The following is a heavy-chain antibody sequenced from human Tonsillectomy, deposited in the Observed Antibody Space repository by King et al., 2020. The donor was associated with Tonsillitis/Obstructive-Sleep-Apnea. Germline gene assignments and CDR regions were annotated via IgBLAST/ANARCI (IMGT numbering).Heavy chain of an antibody. CDR1: GGSISSGGYD. CDR2: IYYSGTT. Sequence: QLQESGPGLVKASQTLSLTCTVSGGSISSGGYDWSWIRQHPGKGLEWIGYIYYSGTTSYNPSLKSRVIISVDTSQNPFSLRLNSVTAADTAVYYCARVSSQLLFMDGWGQGTTVTVSS. J-gene: IGHJ6*02. CDR3: ARVSSQLLFMDG. D-gene: IGHD2-2*01. V-gene: IGHV4-31*03.